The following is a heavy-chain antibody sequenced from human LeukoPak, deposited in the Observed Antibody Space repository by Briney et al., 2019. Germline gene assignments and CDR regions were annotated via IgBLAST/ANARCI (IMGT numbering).Heavy chain of an antibody. CDR2: ISSSSSYI. CDR1: GFTFSSYS. CDR3: AKGIAVAGPKTYYFDY. Sequence: KAGGSLRLSCAASGFTFSSYSMNWVRQAPGKGLEWVSSISSSSSYIYYADSVKGRFTISRDNSKNTLYLQMNSLRAEDTAVYYCAKGIAVAGPKTYYFDYWGQGTLVTVSS. V-gene: IGHV3-21*04. J-gene: IGHJ4*02. D-gene: IGHD6-19*01.